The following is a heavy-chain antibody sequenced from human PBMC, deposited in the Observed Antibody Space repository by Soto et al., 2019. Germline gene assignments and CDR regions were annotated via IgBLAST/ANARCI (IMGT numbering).Heavy chain of an antibody. CDR3: ARTMTGQYYFDF. V-gene: IGHV1-18*01. J-gene: IGHJ4*02. Sequence: ASVKVSCKASGYTFTSYGISWVRQAPGQGLEWMAWISLYNGNTRFAQKFQDRFTMTKDLSTSTAYMELRSLSSDDTAVYYCARTMTGQYYFDFRGQGTQVTVSS. CDR1: GYTFTSYG. D-gene: IGHD3-9*01. CDR2: ISLYNGNT.